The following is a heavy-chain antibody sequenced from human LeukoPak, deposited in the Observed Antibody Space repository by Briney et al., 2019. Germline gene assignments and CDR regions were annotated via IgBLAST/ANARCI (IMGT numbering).Heavy chain of an antibody. CDR2: IYYSGSS. J-gene: IGHJ4*02. V-gene: IGHV4-39*07. Sequence: KPSETLSLTCSVSGGSISSSSSYWGWIRQPPGKGLEWIGSIYYSGSSFDNPALKSRVTISVDTSKNQFSLKLSSVTAADTAVYYCARDRGTWNDDGFDYWGQGTLVTVSS. CDR1: GGSISSSSSY. D-gene: IGHD1-1*01. CDR3: ARDRGTWNDDGFDY.